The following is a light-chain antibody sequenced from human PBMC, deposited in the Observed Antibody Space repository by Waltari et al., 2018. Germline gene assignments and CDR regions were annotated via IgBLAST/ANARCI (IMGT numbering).Light chain of an antibody. CDR2: GNN. V-gene: IGLV1-40*01. CDR3: QSYDGSLSGSVI. CDR1: GANIGEGHD. J-gene: IGLJ2*01. Sequence: QSVLTQPPSVSGAPGQRVTISCTGSGANIGEGHDVPWYQQLPVTAPKLLIYGNNNRPSGVPARFSGSNSGTSASLAITGLQAEDEGDYFCQSYDGSLSGSVIFGGGTKLTVL.